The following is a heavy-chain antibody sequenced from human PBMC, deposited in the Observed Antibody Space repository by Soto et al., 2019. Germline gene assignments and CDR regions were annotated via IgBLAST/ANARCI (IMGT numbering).Heavy chain of an antibody. CDR3: ARDRPSGSYPRYYYFDF. CDR2: ISTSSSYT. D-gene: IGHD3-10*01. CDR1: GFILNDFY. J-gene: IGHJ4*02. V-gene: IGHV3-11*05. Sequence: GGSLRLSCAASGFILNDFYMSWVRQAPGKGLDWVSYISTSSSYTNYADSVKGRFTVSRDNAKNSLYLQMNSLRVEDTAVYYCARDRPSGSYPRYYYFDFWGQGTPVTVSS.